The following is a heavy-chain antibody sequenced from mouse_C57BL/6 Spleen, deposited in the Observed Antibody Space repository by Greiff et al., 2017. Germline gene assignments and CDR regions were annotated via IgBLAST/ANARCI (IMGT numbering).Heavy chain of an antibody. CDR3: ARIRYFDG. Sequence: DVKLVESGGGLVKPGGSLKLSCAASGFTFSSYAMSWVRQTPEKRLEWVATISDGGSYTYYPDNVKGRFTISRDHAKNNLYLQMSHLKSEDTAMYYCARIRYFDGWGTGTTVTVSS. CDR2: ISDGGSYT. V-gene: IGHV5-4*03. CDR1: GFTFSSYA. J-gene: IGHJ1*03.